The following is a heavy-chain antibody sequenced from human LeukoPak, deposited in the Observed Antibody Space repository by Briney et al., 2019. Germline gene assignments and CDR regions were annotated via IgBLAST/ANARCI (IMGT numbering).Heavy chain of an antibody. J-gene: IGHJ4*02. CDR2: ISGSGGST. D-gene: IGHD3-3*01. CDR3: AKRPDFWSGYFTFDY. Sequence: GGSLRLSCAASGFTFDDYGMSWVRQAPGKGLEWVSAISGSGGSTYYADSVKGRFTISRDNPKNTLYLQMNSLRAEDTAVYYCAKRPDFWSGYFTFDYWGQGPLVTVSS. V-gene: IGHV3-23*01. CDR1: GFTFDDYG.